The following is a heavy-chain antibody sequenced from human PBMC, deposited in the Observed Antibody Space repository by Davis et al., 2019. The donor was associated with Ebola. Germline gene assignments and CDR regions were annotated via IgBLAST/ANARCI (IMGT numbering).Heavy chain of an antibody. CDR2: INTYNGNT. D-gene: IGHD2-15*01. CDR3: AREGGYFDY. Sequence: ASVKVSCKASGGTFSTYGISWVRQAPGQGLQYMGWINTYNGNTDYAQKFQGRVTLTTDTSTSTAYMELRSLRSDDTAVYYCAREGGYFDYWGQGSLVTVSS. CDR1: GGTFSTYG. J-gene: IGHJ4*02. V-gene: IGHV1-18*01.